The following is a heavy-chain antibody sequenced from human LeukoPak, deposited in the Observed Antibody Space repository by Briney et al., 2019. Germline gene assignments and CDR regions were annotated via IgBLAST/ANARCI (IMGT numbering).Heavy chain of an antibody. Sequence: PSETLSLTCTVSGGSISSYYWSWIRQPPGKGLEWIGYIYYSGSTNYNPSLKSRVTISVDTSKNQFSLKLSSVTAADTAVYYCARAPGATVVGAFDIWGQGTMVTVSS. J-gene: IGHJ3*02. CDR2: IYYSGST. D-gene: IGHD1-26*01. CDR3: ARAPGATVVGAFDI. CDR1: GGSISSYY. V-gene: IGHV4-59*01.